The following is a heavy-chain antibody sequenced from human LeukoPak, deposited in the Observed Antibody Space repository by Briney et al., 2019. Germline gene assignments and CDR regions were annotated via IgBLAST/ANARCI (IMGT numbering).Heavy chain of an antibody. Sequence: LPGGSLRLSCAASGFTFSDYWMHWVRQAPGKGPEWVAIIKQDESVTHYVDSVKGRFTISRENAETSLYLQMNSLRVEDTAVYYCVRGSGWEGDWWGQGTLVTVSP. D-gene: IGHD1-26*01. J-gene: IGHJ4*02. CDR2: IKQDESVT. V-gene: IGHV3-7*01. CDR1: GFTFSDYW. CDR3: VRGSGWEGDW.